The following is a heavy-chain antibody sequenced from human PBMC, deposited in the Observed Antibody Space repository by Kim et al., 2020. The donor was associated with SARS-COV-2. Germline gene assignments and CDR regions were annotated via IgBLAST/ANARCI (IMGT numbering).Heavy chain of an antibody. J-gene: IGHJ4*02. CDR3: ARQDYYDSSGYEPPDY. V-gene: IGHV5-51*07. CDR1: GYSFTNYW. CDR2: IYPSDSDT. Sequence: GESLKISCKGSGYSFTNYWIGWVHQMPGKGLEWMGIIYPSDSDTKYSPSFQGQVTISADKSISTAYLQWSSLKASDTAMYYCARQDYYDSSGYEPPDYWGQGTLVTVSS. D-gene: IGHD3-22*01.